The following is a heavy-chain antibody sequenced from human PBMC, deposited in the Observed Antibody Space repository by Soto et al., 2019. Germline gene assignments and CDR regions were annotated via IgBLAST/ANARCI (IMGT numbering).Heavy chain of an antibody. D-gene: IGHD6-13*01. CDR2: FDPEDGET. J-gene: IGHJ6*02. Sequence: ASVKVSCKVSGYTLTELSMHWVRQAPGKGLEWMGGFDPEDGETIYAQKFQGRVTMTEDTSTDTAYMELSSLRSEDTAVYYRATKGRWYVGYYYYGMDVWGQGTTVTV. V-gene: IGHV1-24*01. CDR3: ATKGRWYVGYYYYGMDV. CDR1: GYTLTELS.